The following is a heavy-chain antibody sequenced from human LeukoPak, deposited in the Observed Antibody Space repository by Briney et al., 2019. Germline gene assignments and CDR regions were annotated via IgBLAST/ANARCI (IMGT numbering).Heavy chain of an antibody. Sequence: ASVKVSCKASGDTFTSYGISWVRKAPRQGLGLMGWVSAYNGKTTYEQTLQSRVTITTEASTSTAYMQQMNLRTADNAACYCARRKAVDGANWFDPWGQGTLVTVSS. CDR2: VSAYNGKT. J-gene: IGHJ5*02. CDR1: GDTFTSYG. V-gene: IGHV1-18*01. D-gene: IGHD6-19*01. CDR3: ARRKAVDGANWFDP.